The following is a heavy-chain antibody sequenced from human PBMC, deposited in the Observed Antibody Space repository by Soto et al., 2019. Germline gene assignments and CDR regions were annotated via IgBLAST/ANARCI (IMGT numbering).Heavy chain of an antibody. V-gene: IGHV3-7*03. CDR3: ARGSQAHYDLYYGVDV. D-gene: IGHD3-3*01. Sequence: GGSLILSCAASAFTFSSYWMSWVRQAPGRGLEWVANIKQEGSEKSYVDSVKGRFTISRDNAKNSLYLQTNSLRAEDAAVYYCARGSQAHYDLYYGVDVWGQGTTVTVSS. CDR1: AFTFSSYW. CDR2: IKQEGSEK. J-gene: IGHJ6*02.